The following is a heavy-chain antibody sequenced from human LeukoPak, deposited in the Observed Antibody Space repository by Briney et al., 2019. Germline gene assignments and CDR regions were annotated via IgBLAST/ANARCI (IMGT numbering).Heavy chain of an antibody. J-gene: IGHJ4*02. D-gene: IGHD3-10*01. CDR2: IYYSGST. Sequence: SETLSLTCTVSGGSISSSSYYWGWIRQPPGRGLEWIGNIYYSGSTYYNPSLKSRVTISVDTSKNQFSLKLSSVTAADTAVYYCARALLWFGEADHFDYWGQGTLVTVSS. V-gene: IGHV4-39*07. CDR1: GGSISSSSYY. CDR3: ARALLWFGEADHFDY.